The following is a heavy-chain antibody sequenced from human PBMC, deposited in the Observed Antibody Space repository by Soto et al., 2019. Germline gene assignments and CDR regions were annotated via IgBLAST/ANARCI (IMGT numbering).Heavy chain of an antibody. CDR3: ARGRVWGDNYFDY. Sequence: QVQLVQSGAEVKKPGSSVKVSCKASGGTFSSYAISWVRQAPGQGLEWMGGVIPIFGTANYAQKFQGRGTITTDESTITADMELSSLRSEDTAVYYCARGRVWGDNYFDYWGQGTLVTLSS. J-gene: IGHJ4*02. CDR2: VIPIFGTA. CDR1: GGTFSSYA. D-gene: IGHD1-26*01. V-gene: IGHV1-69*05.